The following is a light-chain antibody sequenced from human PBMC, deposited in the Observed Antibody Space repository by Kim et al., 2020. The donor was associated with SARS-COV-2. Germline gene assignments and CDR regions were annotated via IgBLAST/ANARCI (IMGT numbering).Light chain of an antibody. CDR2: AAS. J-gene: IGKJ1*01. Sequence: ESVGDRVTITCRASQGIRNDLGWYQQKPGKVPKLLIYAASTLQSGVPSRFSGSGSGTEFTLTISSLQPEDVATYYCQKYNSDPWTFGQGTKVDIK. CDR1: QGIRND. CDR3: QKYNSDPWT. V-gene: IGKV1-27*01.